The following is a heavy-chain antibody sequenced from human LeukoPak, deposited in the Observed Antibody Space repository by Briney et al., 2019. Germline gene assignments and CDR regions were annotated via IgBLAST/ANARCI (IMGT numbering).Heavy chain of an antibody. CDR3: ARPKADYYGSGSSLGY. CDR2: INTNTGNP. Sequence: ASVKVSCKASGYIFDIYALIWVRQAPGQGLELMGWINTNTGNPTYAQGFTGRFVFSLDTSVSTAYLQISSLKAEDTAVYYCARPKADYYGSGSSLGYWGQGTLVTVSS. V-gene: IGHV7-4-1*02. D-gene: IGHD3-10*01. CDR1: GYIFDIYA. J-gene: IGHJ4*02.